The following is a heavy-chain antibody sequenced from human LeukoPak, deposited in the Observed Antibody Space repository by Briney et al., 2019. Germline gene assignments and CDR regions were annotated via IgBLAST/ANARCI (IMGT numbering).Heavy chain of an antibody. J-gene: IGHJ6*02. Sequence: GGSLRLSCAASGFTFSSYSMNWVRQAPGKGLEWVSSISSSSYIYYADSVKGRFTISRDNAKNSLYLQMNSLRAEDTAVYYCARDVRATGTNYYYYYGMDVWGQGTTVTVSS. CDR2: ISSSSYI. V-gene: IGHV3-21*01. D-gene: IGHD3-9*01. CDR3: ARDVRATGTNYYYYYGMDV. CDR1: GFTFSSYS.